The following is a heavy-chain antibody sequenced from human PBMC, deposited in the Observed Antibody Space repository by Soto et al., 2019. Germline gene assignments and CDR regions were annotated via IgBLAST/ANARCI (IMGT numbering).Heavy chain of an antibody. CDR1: GGSFSGYY. Sequence: QVQLQQWGAGLLKPSETLSLTCAVYGGSFSGYYWSWIRQPPGKGLEWIGEINHSGSTNYNPSLKRRVTISVETSKNQFSLKLSSVTAADTAVYYCARGGSTVTTSYYYYYMDVWGKGTTVTVSS. J-gene: IGHJ6*03. CDR3: ARGGSTVTTSYYYYYMDV. V-gene: IGHV4-34*01. D-gene: IGHD4-4*01. CDR2: INHSGST.